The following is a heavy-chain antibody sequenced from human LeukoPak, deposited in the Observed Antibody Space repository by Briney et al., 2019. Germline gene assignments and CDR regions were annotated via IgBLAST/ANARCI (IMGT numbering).Heavy chain of an antibody. D-gene: IGHD1-26*01. CDR2: INPNSGGT. CDR3: ARVGMTLDAFDI. CDR1: GYSFSGYY. V-gene: IGHV1-2*02. Sequence: ASVKVSCKASGYSFSGYYLHWVRQAPGQGLEWMGWINPNSGGTNYAQKFQGRVTMTRDTSISTAYMELSRLRSDDTAVYYCARVGMTLDAFDIWGQGTMVTVSS. J-gene: IGHJ3*02.